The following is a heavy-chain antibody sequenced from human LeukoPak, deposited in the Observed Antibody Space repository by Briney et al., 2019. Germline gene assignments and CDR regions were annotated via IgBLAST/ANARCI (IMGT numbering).Heavy chain of an antibody. V-gene: IGHV4-59*08. J-gene: IGHJ4*02. CDR3: ARQGGSGWYLIDY. D-gene: IGHD6-19*01. CDR1: GDSISYFY. Sequence: SETLSLTCTVSGDSISYFYWGWIRQPPGKGLEWIGYIFYSGSTNYNPSLKSRVTISVDTSKNQFSLKLSSVTAADTAVYYCARQGGSGWYLIDYWGQGTLVTVSS. CDR2: IFYSGST.